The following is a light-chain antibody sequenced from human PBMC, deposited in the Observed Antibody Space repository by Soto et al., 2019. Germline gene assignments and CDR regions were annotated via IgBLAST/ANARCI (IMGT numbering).Light chain of an antibody. J-gene: IGKJ5*01. V-gene: IGKV3-11*01. CDR1: QSFRGL. CDR3: QQRHMWPIT. Sequence: EVVLTQSPVTLSLSPGERATLSCRASQSFRGLLAWYQQKPGQAPRLLIYDAYNRATGIPPRFSGSGSGTDFTLTISSLEPEDSAVYYCQQRHMWPITFGQGTRLVMK. CDR2: DAY.